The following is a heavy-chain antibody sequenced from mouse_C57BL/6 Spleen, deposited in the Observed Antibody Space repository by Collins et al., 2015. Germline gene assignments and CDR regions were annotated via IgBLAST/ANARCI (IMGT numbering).Heavy chain of an antibody. V-gene: IGHV1-19*01. D-gene: IGHD4-1*01. Sequence: EVQLQQSGPVLVKPGASVKMSCKASGYTFTDYYMNWVKQSHGKSLEWIGVINPYNGGTSYNQKFKGKATLTVDKSSSTAYMELNSLTSEDSAVYYCARTVHSGTSDAMDYWGQGTSVTVSS. CDR1: GYTFTDYY. J-gene: IGHJ4*01. CDR3: ARTVHSGTSDAMDY. CDR2: INPYNGGT.